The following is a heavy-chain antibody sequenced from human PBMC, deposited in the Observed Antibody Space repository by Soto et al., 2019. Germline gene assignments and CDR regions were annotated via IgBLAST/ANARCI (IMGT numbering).Heavy chain of an antibody. CDR2: ISHTGST. J-gene: IGHJ5*02. CDR3: ARAVAPYFGTWFDP. D-gene: IGHD3-10*01. Sequence: QLQLQESGSGLVKPSQTLSLTCAVSGGSISSGNSYSWSWIRQPPGKGLEWIGSISHTGSTSYNPVLRSRLTMSVDKSKNQFSLRLSSVTAADMAVYYCARAVAPYFGTWFDPWGQGILVTVSS. CDR1: GGSISSGNSYS. V-gene: IGHV4-30-2*01.